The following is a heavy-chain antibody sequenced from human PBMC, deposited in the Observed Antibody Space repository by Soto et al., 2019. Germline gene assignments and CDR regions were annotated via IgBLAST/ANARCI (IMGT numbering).Heavy chain of an antibody. CDR3: ARDMCSGGSCYNWFDP. CDR2: ISYDGSNK. J-gene: IGHJ5*02. Sequence: PGGSLRLSCAASGFTFSSYAMHWVRQAPGKGLEWVAVISYDGSNKYYADSVKGRFTISRDNSKNTLYLQMNSLRAEDTAVYYCARDMCSGGSCYNWFDPWGQGTLVTVSS. V-gene: IGHV3-30-3*01. CDR1: GFTFSSYA. D-gene: IGHD2-15*01.